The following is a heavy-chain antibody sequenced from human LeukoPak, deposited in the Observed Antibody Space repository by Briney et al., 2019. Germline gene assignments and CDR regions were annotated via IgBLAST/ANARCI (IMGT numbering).Heavy chain of an antibody. CDR3: ARDLYCGGDCSYFDY. CDR1: GFTFSSYG. D-gene: IGHD2-21*02. V-gene: IGHV3-33*01. CDR2: IWYDGSNK. Sequence: PGRSLRLSCAASGFTFSSYGMHWVRQAPGKGLEWVAVIWYDGSNKYYANYVKGRFTISRDNSKNTLYLQMNSLRAEDTAVYYCARDLYCGGDCSYFDYWGQGTLVTVSS. J-gene: IGHJ4*02.